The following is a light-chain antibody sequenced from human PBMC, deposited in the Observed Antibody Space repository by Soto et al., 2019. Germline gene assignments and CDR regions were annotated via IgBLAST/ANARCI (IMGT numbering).Light chain of an antibody. CDR3: QQYNNWPPIT. J-gene: IGKJ5*01. CDR2: GAS. V-gene: IGKV3-15*01. Sequence: EIVMTQSPATLSVSPGERATLSCRASQLVSSNLAWYQQKPGQAPRLLIYGASTRATGIPARFSGSGSGTDFTLTISSLQPEDFATYYCQQYNNWPPITFGQGTRLEIK. CDR1: QLVSSN.